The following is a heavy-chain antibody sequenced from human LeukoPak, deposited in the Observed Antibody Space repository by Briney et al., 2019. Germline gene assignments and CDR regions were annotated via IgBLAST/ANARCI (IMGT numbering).Heavy chain of an antibody. CDR3: ARSTTVTTIYDAFDI. Sequence: SETLSLTCTVSGGSISSYYWSWIRQSPGKGLEWIAYIYYSGSTNYNPSLESRATISVDTSNNQFSLKLSSVTAADTAIYYCARSTTVTTIYDAFDIWGQGTMLTVSS. V-gene: IGHV4-59*08. D-gene: IGHD4-17*01. CDR1: GGSISSYY. J-gene: IGHJ3*02. CDR2: IYYSGST.